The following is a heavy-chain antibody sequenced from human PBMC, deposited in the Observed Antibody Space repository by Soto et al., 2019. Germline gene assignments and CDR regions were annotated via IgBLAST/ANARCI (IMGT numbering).Heavy chain of an antibody. CDR3: ARDLGAARGFVAAFDI. D-gene: IGHD6-6*01. V-gene: IGHV3-11*01. Sequence: GGSLRLSCAASGFTFSDYYMSWIRQAPGKGLEWVSYISSSGSTIYYADSVKGRFTISRDNAKNSLYLQMNSLRAEDTAVYYFARDLGAARGFVAAFDIWGQGTMVTVSS. CDR1: GFTFSDYY. J-gene: IGHJ3*02. CDR2: ISSSGSTI.